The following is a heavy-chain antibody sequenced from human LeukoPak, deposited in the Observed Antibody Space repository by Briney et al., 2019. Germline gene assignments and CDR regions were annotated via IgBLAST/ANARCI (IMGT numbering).Heavy chain of an antibody. V-gene: IGHV4-59*01. J-gene: IGHJ4*02. CDR2: IYYSGST. Sequence: SETLSLTCTVSGGSISSYYWSWIRQPPGKGLGWIGYIYYSGSTNYNPSLKSRVTISVDTSKNQFSLKLSSVTAADTAVYYCARVPSREVTTDRSYFDYWGQGTLVTVSS. CDR1: GGSISSYY. D-gene: IGHD4-11*01. CDR3: ARVPSREVTTDRSYFDY.